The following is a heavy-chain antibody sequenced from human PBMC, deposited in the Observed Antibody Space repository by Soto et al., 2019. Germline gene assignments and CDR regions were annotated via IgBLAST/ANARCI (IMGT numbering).Heavy chain of an antibody. CDR2: IIPILDTT. CDR1: GGTSSSYA. CDR3: ASGGTTVNRRFAF. Sequence: QVQVVQSGAEVKKPGSSVRVSCKASGGTSSSYAITWMRQAPGQGLEWMGGIIPILDTTDYAQKIQGRATYTADESTSTVYMELSSLTSEDMAVYYCASGGTTVNRRFAFWGQGTLVTVSS. V-gene: IGHV1-69*01. D-gene: IGHD4-4*01. J-gene: IGHJ4*02.